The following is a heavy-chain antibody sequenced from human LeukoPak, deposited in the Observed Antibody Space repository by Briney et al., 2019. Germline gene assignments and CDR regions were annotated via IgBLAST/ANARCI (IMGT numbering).Heavy chain of an antibody. CDR3: AEDSEVVGATGDYDY. Sequence: GGSLRLSCAASGFTFSSYAMHWVRQAPGKGLEWVPAISGSGGSTYYADSVKGRFTISRDNSKNTLYLQMNSLRAEDTAVYYCAEDSEVVGATGDYDYWGQGTLVTVSS. CDR1: GFTFSSYA. J-gene: IGHJ4*02. CDR2: ISGSGGST. D-gene: IGHD1-26*01. V-gene: IGHV3-23*01.